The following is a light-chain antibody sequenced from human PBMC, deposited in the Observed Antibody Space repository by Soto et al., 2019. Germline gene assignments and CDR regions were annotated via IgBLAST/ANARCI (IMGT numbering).Light chain of an antibody. CDR3: CSYAGSSGDVV. CDR2: EGS. J-gene: IGLJ2*01. Sequence: QSALTQPASVSGSPGQSITISCTGTSSDVGSYNLVSWYQQHPGKAPQLMIYEGSKRPSGVSNRFSGSKSGNTASLTISGLQAEDEADYYCCSYAGSSGDVVFGGVTKLTVL. CDR1: SSDVGSYNL. V-gene: IGLV2-23*01.